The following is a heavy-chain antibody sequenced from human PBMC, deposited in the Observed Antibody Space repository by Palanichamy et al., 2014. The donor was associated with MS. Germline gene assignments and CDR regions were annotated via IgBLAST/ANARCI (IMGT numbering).Heavy chain of an antibody. Sequence: QVQLQQSGPGLVKPSQTLSLTCAISGDSVSSNSAAWNWIRQSHREALSGWEGHTTGPSGIMIMQYLVKSRITINPDTSKNQFSLQLNSVTPEDTAVYYCARDTEGLLEWLSFDYWGQGTLVTVSS. J-gene: IGHJ4*02. CDR1: GDSVSSNSAA. V-gene: IGHV6-1*01. D-gene: IGHD3-3*01. CDR2: HTTGPSGI. CDR3: ARDTEGLLEWLSFDY.